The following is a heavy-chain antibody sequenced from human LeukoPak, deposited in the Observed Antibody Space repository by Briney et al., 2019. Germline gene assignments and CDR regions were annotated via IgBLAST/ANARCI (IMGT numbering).Heavy chain of an antibody. CDR3: TTSGWFDH. J-gene: IGHJ5*02. D-gene: IGHD1-26*01. Sequence: PGGSLRLSCAASGFTFSTYWMHWVRQAPGKGLEWVGRIKSESDGGTTDYAAPVKGRFTISRDDSKNTLFLQMNSLQTEDTAVYYCTTSGWFDHWGQGTLVTVSS. CDR2: IKSESDGGTT. V-gene: IGHV3-15*01. CDR1: GFTFSTYW.